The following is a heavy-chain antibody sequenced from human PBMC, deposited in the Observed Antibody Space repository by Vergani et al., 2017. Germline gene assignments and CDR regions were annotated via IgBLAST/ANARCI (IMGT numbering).Heavy chain of an antibody. CDR1: GGSISSSSYY. CDR2: IYYSGST. D-gene: IGHD2-21*02. V-gene: IGHV4-39*01. Sequence: QLQLQESGPGLVKPSETLSLTCTVSGGSISSSSYYWGWIRQPPGKGLDWIGSIYYSGSTYYNPSLKSRVTLSVDTSKNQFSLKLSSVTAADTAVYYCARHLAYCGGDCYPYYYGMDVWGQGTTVTVSS. J-gene: IGHJ6*02. CDR3: ARHLAYCGGDCYPYYYGMDV.